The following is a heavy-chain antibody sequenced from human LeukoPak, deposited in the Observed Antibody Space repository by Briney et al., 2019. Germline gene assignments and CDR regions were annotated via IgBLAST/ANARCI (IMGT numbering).Heavy chain of an antibody. CDR3: ARTGSVVAGTPYYYYGMDX. V-gene: IGHV4-34*01. Sequence: SETLSLTCAVYGGSFSGYYWSWIRQPPGKGLEWIGEINHSGSTNYNPSLKSRVTISVDTPKNQFSLKLSSVTAADTAVYYCARTGSVVAGTPYYYYGMDXWGQGTTVTVSS. CDR1: GGSFSGYY. J-gene: IGHJ6*02. D-gene: IGHD6-19*01. CDR2: INHSGST.